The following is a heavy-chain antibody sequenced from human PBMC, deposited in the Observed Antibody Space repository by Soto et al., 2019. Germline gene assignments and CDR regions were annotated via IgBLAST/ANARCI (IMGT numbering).Heavy chain of an antibody. V-gene: IGHV3-33*01. D-gene: IGHD2-15*01. CDR1: GVSFCIYG. Sequence: WGSIELASAACGVSFCIYGMPLVRKAPGKGLEWVAVIWYDGSNKYYADSVKGRFTISRDNSKNTLYLQMNSLRAEDTAVYYCARDKPAYCSGGSCYRRNWFDPWGQGTPGHRLL. CDR2: IWYDGSNK. J-gene: IGHJ5*02. CDR3: ARDKPAYCSGGSCYRRNWFDP.